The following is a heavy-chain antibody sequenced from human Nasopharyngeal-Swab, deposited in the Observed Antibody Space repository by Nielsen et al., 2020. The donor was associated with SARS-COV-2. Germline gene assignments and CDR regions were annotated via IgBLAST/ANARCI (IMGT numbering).Heavy chain of an antibody. Sequence: SETLSLTCAVSGGSISSSNWWRWVRQPPGKGLEWIGEIYHSGSTNYNPSLKSRVTISVDKSKNQFSLKLSSVTAADTAVYYCARGMPYGSSGYTIFDYWGQGTLVTVSS. CDR3: ARGMPYGSSGYTIFDY. V-gene: IGHV4-4*02. J-gene: IGHJ4*02. CDR2: IYHSGST. CDR1: GGSISSSNW. D-gene: IGHD3-22*01.